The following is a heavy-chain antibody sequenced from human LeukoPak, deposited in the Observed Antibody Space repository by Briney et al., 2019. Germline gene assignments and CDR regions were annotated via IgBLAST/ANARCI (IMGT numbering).Heavy chain of an antibody. J-gene: IGHJ4*02. CDR3: ARGSGGLFDY. CDR2: INHSGST. Sequence: SETLSLTCTVSGDSITSSAFYWGWIRQPPGKGLEWIGEINHSGSTNYNPSLKSRVTISVDTSKNQFSLKLSSVTAADTAVYYCARGSGGLFDYWGQGTLVTVSS. V-gene: IGHV4-39*07. D-gene: IGHD2-15*01. CDR1: GDSITSSAFY.